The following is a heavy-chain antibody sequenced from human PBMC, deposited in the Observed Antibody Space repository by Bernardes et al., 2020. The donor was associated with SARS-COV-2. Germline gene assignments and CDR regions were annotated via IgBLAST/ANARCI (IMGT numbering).Heavy chain of an antibody. Sequence: AGSLRLSCAVSGFTFSRHWMRWVRQAPGKGLVWVARINCDGSSAVYADSVRRRFTVSRDNANNTVYLQMNSLGADDTSVYYCAREIRFGENITSWGSYSYGMDVWGKGTAVTVSS. V-gene: IGHV3-74*01. D-gene: IGHD3-10*01. CDR3: AREIRFGENITSWGSYSYGMDV. J-gene: IGHJ6*04. CDR2: INCDGSSA. CDR1: GFTFSRHW.